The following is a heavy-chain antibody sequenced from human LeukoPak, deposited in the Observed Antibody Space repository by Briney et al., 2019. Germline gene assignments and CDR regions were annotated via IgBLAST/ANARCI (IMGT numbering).Heavy chain of an antibody. Sequence: ASVKVSCKASGYTFTSYGISWVRQAPGQGLEWMGWISAYNGNTNYAQKLQGRVTMTTDTSTSTAYMELRSLRSDDTAVYYRTTLDYDFWSGYPYYYGMDVWGQGTTVTVSS. CDR3: TTLDYDFWSGYPYYYGMDV. CDR1: GYTFTSYG. V-gene: IGHV1-18*01. D-gene: IGHD3-3*01. CDR2: ISAYNGNT. J-gene: IGHJ6*02.